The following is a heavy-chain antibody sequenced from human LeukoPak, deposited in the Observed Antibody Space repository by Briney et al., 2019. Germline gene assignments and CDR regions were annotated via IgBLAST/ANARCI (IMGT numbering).Heavy chain of an antibody. D-gene: IGHD2-2*01. Sequence: GRSLRLSCAASGFTFSSYAMHWVRQAPGKGLEWVAVISYDGSNKYYADSVKGRFTISRDNSKNTLYLQMNSLRAEDTAVYYCPRDCGRTSDWQPRLYYGMDVWGQGTTVTVSS. CDR1: GFTFSSYA. CDR3: PRDCGRTSDWQPRLYYGMDV. V-gene: IGHV3-30-3*01. J-gene: IGHJ6*02. CDR2: ISYDGSNK.